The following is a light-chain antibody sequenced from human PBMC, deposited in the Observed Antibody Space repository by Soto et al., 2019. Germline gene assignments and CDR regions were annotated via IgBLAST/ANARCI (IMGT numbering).Light chain of an antibody. J-gene: IGLJ1*01. Sequence: SALTQPPSASGSPGQSVTISCTGTSSDVGGYKYVSWYQQHPGKAPKLMIFEVNKRPSGVPDRVSGSKSGNTASLTVSGLQAEDEADYYCSSYAGINNLGVFGTGTKLTVL. V-gene: IGLV2-8*01. CDR2: EVN. CDR1: SSDVGGYKY. CDR3: SSYAGINNLGV.